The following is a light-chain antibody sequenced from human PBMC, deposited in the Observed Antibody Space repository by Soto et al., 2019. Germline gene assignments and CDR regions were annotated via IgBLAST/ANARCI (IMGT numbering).Light chain of an antibody. CDR1: QDISNY. CDR3: QHFYNLPPT. CDR2: DAS. Sequence: DIQMTQSPSCLSASVGDRVTITCQASQDISNYLNWYQQKPGKAPKLLIFDASNLETGVSSRFSGSGSGTDFTFTISSLQPEDIATYYCQHFYNLPPTFGQGTKVEI. V-gene: IGKV1-33*01. J-gene: IGKJ2*01.